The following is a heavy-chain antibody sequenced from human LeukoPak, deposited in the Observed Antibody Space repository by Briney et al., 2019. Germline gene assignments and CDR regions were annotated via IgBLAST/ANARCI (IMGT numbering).Heavy chain of an antibody. V-gene: IGHV4-30-4*08. CDR3: ARDDTAMDSPFDY. Sequence: SETLSLTCTVSGGSISSGDYYWSWIRQPPGKGLEWIGYIYYSGSTYYNPSLKSRVTISVDTSKNQFSLKLSSVTAADTAVYYCARDDTAMDSPFDYWGQGTLVTVSS. CDR2: IYYSGST. D-gene: IGHD5-18*01. CDR1: GGSISSGDYY. J-gene: IGHJ4*02.